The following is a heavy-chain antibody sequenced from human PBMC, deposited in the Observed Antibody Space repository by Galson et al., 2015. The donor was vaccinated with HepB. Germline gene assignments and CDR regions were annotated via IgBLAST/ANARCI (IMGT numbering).Heavy chain of an antibody. CDR2: IYVGGST. J-gene: IGHJ4*01. CDR1: GGSINNYY. D-gene: IGHD2-2*01. CDR3: ARDRRGGNYCRSSTSCSYFDY. V-gene: IGHV4-4*07. Sequence: ETLSLTCIVSGGSINNYYWSWIRQPAGKGLEWIGRIYVGGSTSDNPSLKSRVTLSADTSKNQLSLKLTSATAADTAVYYCARDRRGGNYCRSSTSCSYFDYWGHGALVTVSS.